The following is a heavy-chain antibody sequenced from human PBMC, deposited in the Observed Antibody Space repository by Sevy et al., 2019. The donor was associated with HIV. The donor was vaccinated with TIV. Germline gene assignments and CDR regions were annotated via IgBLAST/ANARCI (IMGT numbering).Heavy chain of an antibody. CDR3: ARELSGDYYDSSGYRFFDL. D-gene: IGHD3-22*01. V-gene: IGHV3-33*01. J-gene: IGHJ2*01. Sequence: GGSLRLSCAASGFTFSSYGMNWVRQAPGKGLEWVAVIWLDGRNQYYSESVKGRFTISRDNAKNTLYLQMNSLRAEDTAVYYCARELSGDYYDSSGYRFFDLWGRGTLVTVSS. CDR1: GFTFSSYG. CDR2: IWLDGRNQ.